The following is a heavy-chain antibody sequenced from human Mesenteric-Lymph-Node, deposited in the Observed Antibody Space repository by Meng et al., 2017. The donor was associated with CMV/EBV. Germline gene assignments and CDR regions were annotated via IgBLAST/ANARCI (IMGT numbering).Heavy chain of an antibody. CDR2: INHSGST. Sequence: QVQLQACGGVLLEPSGTLSLTCAVYGGSFSGYYWSWIRQPPGKGLEWIGEINHSGSTNYNPSLKSRVTISVDTSKNQFSLKLSSVTGADMAVYYCARHQRWLKSEGGFNYWGQGTLVTVSS. CDR1: GGSFSGYY. V-gene: IGHV4-34*01. CDR3: ARHQRWLKSEGGFNY. J-gene: IGHJ4*02. D-gene: IGHD4-23*01.